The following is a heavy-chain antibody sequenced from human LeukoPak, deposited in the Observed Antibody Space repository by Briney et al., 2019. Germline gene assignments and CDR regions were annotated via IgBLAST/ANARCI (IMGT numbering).Heavy chain of an antibody. J-gene: IGHJ3*02. CDR3: TRFTGSSPGPFHI. CDR2: IYPGDSDT. Sequence: GESLKISCEGSGSSFTTYWIGWVRQMPGKGLEWMGIIYPGDSDTRYSPSFQGQVTISADKSISTAYVQWTTLKASDTAMYYCTRFTGSSPGPFHIWGQGTMVTVSS. CDR1: GSSFTTYW. D-gene: IGHD6-19*01. V-gene: IGHV5-51*01.